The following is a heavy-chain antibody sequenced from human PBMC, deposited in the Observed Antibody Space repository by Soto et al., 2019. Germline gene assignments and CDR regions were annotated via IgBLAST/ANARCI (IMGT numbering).Heavy chain of an antibody. CDR2: ISSSGSTI. V-gene: IGHV3-48*03. J-gene: IGHJ6*02. D-gene: IGHD3-22*01. Sequence: SGGSLRLSCAASGFTFSSYEMNWVRQAPGKGLEWVSYISSSGSTIYYADSVKGRFTISRDNAKNSLYLQMNSLRAEDTAVYYCARDQGVITANGMDVWGQGTTVTVSS. CDR3: ARDQGVITANGMDV. CDR1: GFTFSSYE.